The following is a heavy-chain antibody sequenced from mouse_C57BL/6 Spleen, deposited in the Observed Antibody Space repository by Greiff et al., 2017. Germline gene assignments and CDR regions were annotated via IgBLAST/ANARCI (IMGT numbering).Heavy chain of an antibody. J-gene: IGHJ4*01. D-gene: IGHD2-1*01. CDR3: AIYGNYVDYYAMDY. CDR1: GYTFTSYG. V-gene: IGHV1-81*01. CDR2: IYPRRGNT. Sequence: VQLQQSGAELARPGASVKLSCKASGYTFTSYGISWVKQRTGQGLEWIGEIYPRRGNTYSNEKFKGKATRTADKSSSTAYMELRSLTSEDSAVYFCAIYGNYVDYYAMDYWGQGTSVTVSS.